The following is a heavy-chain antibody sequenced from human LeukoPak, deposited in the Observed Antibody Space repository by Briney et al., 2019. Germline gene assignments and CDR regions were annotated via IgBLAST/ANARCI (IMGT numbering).Heavy chain of an antibody. Sequence: SETLSLTCTVSGGSISSSSYYWGWIRQPPGKGLERIGSIYYSGGTYYNPSLKSRVTISVDTSKNQFSLKLNSVTAADTAVYYCVRPGDSSGYYYGFEYWGQGTLVTVSS. D-gene: IGHD3-22*01. J-gene: IGHJ4*02. CDR1: GGSISSSSYY. CDR2: IYYSGGT. CDR3: VRPGDSSGYYYGFEY. V-gene: IGHV4-39*01.